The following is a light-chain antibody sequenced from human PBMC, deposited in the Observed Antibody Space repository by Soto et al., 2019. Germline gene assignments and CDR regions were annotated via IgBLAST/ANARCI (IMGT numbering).Light chain of an antibody. CDR2: DVS. Sequence: QSVLTQPRSVSGSPGHSVTLSCTGTSSDVGGYNYISWYQHHPGKAPKVMIYDVSKRPSGVPDRFSGSKSGNTVSLTISGLQAEDEADYYCSSHTSSASVVFGVGTKLTVL. CDR3: SSHTSSASVV. V-gene: IGLV2-11*01. CDR1: SSDVGGYNY. J-gene: IGLJ2*01.